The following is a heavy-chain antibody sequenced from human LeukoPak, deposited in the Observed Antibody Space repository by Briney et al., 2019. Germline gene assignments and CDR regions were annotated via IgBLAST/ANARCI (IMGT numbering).Heavy chain of an antibody. CDR1: GGSISSGGYY. CDR3: ARNFYDFWSGYSDAFDI. V-gene: IGHV4-31*03. D-gene: IGHD3-3*01. J-gene: IGHJ3*02. CDR2: IYYSGST. Sequence: SETLSLTCTVSGGSISSGGYYWSWIRQHPGKGLEWIGYIYYSGSTYYNPSLKSRVTISVDTSKNQFSLKLSSVTAADTAMYYCARNFYDFWSGYSDAFDIWGQGTMVTVSS.